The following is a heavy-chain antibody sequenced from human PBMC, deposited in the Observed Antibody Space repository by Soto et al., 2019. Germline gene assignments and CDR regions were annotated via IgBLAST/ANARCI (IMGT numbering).Heavy chain of an antibody. J-gene: IGHJ4*02. Sequence: QVQLVQSGAEVKKSGASVKVSCKASGYIFTSCYMHWVRQAPGQGLEWLGIINPSGGSATYAQKFQGRVTMTRDTSTSTVYMELSSLRSEDTAVYYCARTSAMGAADYWGQGTLVTVSS. V-gene: IGHV1-46*01. CDR3: ARTSAMGAADY. D-gene: IGHD1-26*01. CDR2: INPSGGSA. CDR1: GYIFTSCY.